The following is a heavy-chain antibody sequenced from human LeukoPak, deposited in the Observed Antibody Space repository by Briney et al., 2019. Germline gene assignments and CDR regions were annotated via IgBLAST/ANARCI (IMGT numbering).Heavy chain of an antibody. D-gene: IGHD2-2*01. CDR2: INPDNGGT. V-gene: IGHV1-2*02. CDR3: TREARVGNWFDP. Sequence: GASVKVSCRASGYTFTDYYIHWVGQAPGQGLEWMGWINPDNGGTNYAQKFQGRVTMTRDTSIRTVYMDLSRLRSDDTAVFYCTREARVGNWFDPWGQGTQVTVSS. J-gene: IGHJ5*02. CDR1: GYTFTDYY.